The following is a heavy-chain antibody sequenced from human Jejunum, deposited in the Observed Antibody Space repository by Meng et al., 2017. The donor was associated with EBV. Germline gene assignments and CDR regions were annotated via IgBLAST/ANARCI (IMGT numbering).Heavy chain of an antibody. J-gene: IGHJ4*02. CDR1: GFTLRGYW. CDR3: AKLTRD. D-gene: IGHD5-24*01. Sequence: VGWGGTWGGLSGAGGSLRLYCEASGFTLRGYWMHWVRQVPGKGLVWVSRISSDGRTTNYADSVKGRFTISRDNTKNTLYLQMNSLRAEDTAVYYCAKLTRDWGQGTLVTVSS. CDR2: ISSDGRTT. V-gene: IGHV3-74*01.